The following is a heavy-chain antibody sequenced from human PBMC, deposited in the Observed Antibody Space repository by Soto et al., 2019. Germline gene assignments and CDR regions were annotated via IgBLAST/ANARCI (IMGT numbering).Heavy chain of an antibody. CDR1: GFTFSSYS. CDR2: ISSSSTI. CDR3: ARDTGIAARRFYMDV. Sequence: GGSLRLSCAASGFTFSSYSMNWVRQAPGKGLEWVSYISSSSTIYYADSVKGRFTISRDNAKNSLYLQMNSLRAEDTAVYYCARDTGIAARRFYMDVWGKGTTVTVSS. D-gene: IGHD6-6*01. J-gene: IGHJ6*03. V-gene: IGHV3-48*01.